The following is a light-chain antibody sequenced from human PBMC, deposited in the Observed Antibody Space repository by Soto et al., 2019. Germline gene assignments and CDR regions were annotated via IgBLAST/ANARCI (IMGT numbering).Light chain of an antibody. CDR2: AAS. Sequence: DIQMTQSPTSLSASVGDRVTITCRASQGIRNFVAWYQQKPGKAPKLLIYAASTLQSGVPSRFSGSGSETDFTLTINSLQPEDVATYSCQKYSSVPVFGPGTKVDIK. CDR3: QKYSSVPV. CDR1: QGIRNF. V-gene: IGKV1-27*01. J-gene: IGKJ3*01.